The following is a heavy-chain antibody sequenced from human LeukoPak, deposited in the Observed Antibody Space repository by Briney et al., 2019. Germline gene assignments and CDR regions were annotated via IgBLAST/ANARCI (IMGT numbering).Heavy chain of an antibody. CDR2: ISSSGSYI. D-gene: IGHD1/OR15-1a*01. CDR3: ARDSNWNNGGFDY. J-gene: IGHJ4*02. CDR1: GFTFSSYT. V-gene: IGHV3-21*04. Sequence: PGGSLRLSCAASGFTFSSYTMNWVRQAPGKGLEWVSSISSSGSYIYYADSVKGRFTISRDNAKNSLYLQMSSLRAEDTAIYYCARDSNWNNGGFDYWGQGTLVTVSA.